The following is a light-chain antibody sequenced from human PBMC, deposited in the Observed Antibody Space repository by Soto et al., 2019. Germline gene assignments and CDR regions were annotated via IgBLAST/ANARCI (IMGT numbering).Light chain of an antibody. Sequence: EIVLTQSPGTLPLSQGERATLSCRASQSVSGSYLAWYQQKPGQAPRLLIYGASSRATGIPDRFSGSGSGTDFTLTISSLEPEDFAVYYCQQRGNRPPWTFGQGTKVDIK. CDR2: GAS. CDR3: QQRGNRPPWT. V-gene: IGKV3D-20*02. J-gene: IGKJ1*01. CDR1: QSVSGSY.